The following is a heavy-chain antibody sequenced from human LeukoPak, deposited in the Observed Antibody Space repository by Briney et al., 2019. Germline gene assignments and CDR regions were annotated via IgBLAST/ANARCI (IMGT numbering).Heavy chain of an antibody. D-gene: IGHD5-24*01. Sequence: PSETLSLTCTVSGGSISSSSYYWGWIRQPPGKGLEWIGSIYYSGSTYYNPSLKSRVTISVDTSKNQFSLKLSSVTAADTAVYYCARRDGYKIPYIDYWGQGTLVTVSS. J-gene: IGHJ4*02. V-gene: IGHV4-39*01. CDR3: ARRDGYKIPYIDY. CDR1: GGSISSSSYY. CDR2: IYYSGST.